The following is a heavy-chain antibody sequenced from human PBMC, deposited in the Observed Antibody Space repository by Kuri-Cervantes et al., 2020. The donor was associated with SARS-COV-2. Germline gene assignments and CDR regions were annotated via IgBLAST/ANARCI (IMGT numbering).Heavy chain of an antibody. D-gene: IGHD1-26*01. J-gene: IGHJ6*02. CDR3: ASEVIPNPSETYAYYGLEV. Sequence: GESLKISCAASGFTFINAWMNWVRQAPGKGLEWVSYISSSSSTIHYADSVKGRFTISRDNAKKSLFLQINSLRAEDTAVYYCASEVIPNPSETYAYYGLEVWGRGTTVTVSS. CDR1: GFTFINAW. V-gene: IGHV3-48*01. CDR2: ISSSSSTI.